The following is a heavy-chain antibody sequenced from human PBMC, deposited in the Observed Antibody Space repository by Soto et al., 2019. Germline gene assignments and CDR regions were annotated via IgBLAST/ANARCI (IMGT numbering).Heavy chain of an antibody. CDR3: AHLTTGGFYFDY. D-gene: IGHD4-17*01. CDR2: IYWDDGK. Sequence: SGPTLVNPTQTLTLTCTFSGFSLRTSGVGVGWIRQPPGKALEWLALIYWDDGKRYSPSLKSRLTITKDTSKNQVVLRMTNMDPVDTATYYCAHLTTGGFYFDYWGQGNLVTVSS. CDR1: GFSLRTSGVG. V-gene: IGHV2-5*02. J-gene: IGHJ4*02.